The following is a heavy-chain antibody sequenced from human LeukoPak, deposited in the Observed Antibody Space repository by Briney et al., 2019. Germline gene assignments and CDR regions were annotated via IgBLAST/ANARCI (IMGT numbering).Heavy chain of an antibody. Sequence: GGSLRLSCAASGFTFSIYAMNWVRQAPGKGLEWVSSISGSGDRTYYADSVKGRFTISRDNSKNTLYLQMNSLRADDTAVYYCAKGGRYLQFSRLDYWGQGTLLTVPS. J-gene: IGHJ4*02. CDR1: GFTFSIYA. CDR3: AKGGRYLQFSRLDY. D-gene: IGHD1-26*01. V-gene: IGHV3-23*01. CDR2: ISGSGDRT.